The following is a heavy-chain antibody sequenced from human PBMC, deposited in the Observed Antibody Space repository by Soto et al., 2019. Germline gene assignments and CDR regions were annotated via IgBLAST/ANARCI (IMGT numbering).Heavy chain of an antibody. CDR2: IVVGSGNT. CDR3: AADPPIGVVVPAAASYYYGMDV. Sequence: SVKVSCKASGFTFTSSAVQWVRQARGQRLAWIGWIVVGSGNTNYAQKFQERVTITRDMSTSTAYMELSSLRSEDTAVYYCAADPPIGVVVPAAASYYYGMDVWGQGTTVTVS. D-gene: IGHD2-2*01. V-gene: IGHV1-58*01. J-gene: IGHJ6*02. CDR1: GFTFTSSA.